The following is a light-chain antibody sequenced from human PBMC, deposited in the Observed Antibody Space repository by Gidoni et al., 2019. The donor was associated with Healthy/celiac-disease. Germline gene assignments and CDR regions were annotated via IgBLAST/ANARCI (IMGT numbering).Light chain of an antibody. J-gene: IGKJ2*01. Sequence: DIQMTQSLSSLSASVGDRVTITCRASQSISSYLNWYQQKPGKAPKLLIYAASRLQSGVPSRFSGSGSGTDFTLTISSLQPEDFATYYCQQSYSTPPMYTFGQGTKLEIK. CDR1: QSISSY. CDR3: QQSYSTPPMYT. CDR2: AAS. V-gene: IGKV1-39*01.